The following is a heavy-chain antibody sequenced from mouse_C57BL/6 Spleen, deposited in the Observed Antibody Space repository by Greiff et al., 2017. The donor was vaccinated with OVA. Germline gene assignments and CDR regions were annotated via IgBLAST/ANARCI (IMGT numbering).Heavy chain of an antibody. V-gene: IGHV1-69*01. CDR2: IDPSASYT. D-gene: IGHD2-1*01. CDR1: GYTFTSYW. J-gene: IGHJ4*01. CDR3: ARYDYYGNCYAMDY. Sequence: QVQLQQPGAALVMPGASVKLSCKASGYTFTSYWMHWVKQRPGQGLEWIGEIDPSASYTNYNPQFQGNSTLTVANSSSTAYMQLSSLTSEDSAVYYCARYDYYGNCYAMDYWGQGTSVTVSS.